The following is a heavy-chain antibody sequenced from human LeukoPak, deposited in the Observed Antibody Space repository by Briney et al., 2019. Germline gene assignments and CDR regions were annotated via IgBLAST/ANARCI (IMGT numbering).Heavy chain of an antibody. V-gene: IGHV3-30*04. J-gene: IGHJ4*02. Sequence: GGSPRLSCAASGFTFNTYAIHWVRQAPGKGLEWVAGISYDATNKFYVDSVKGRFTISRDNSKNTLYLQMNSLRAEDTAVYYCTRDSGNSDFDYWGQGALVTVSS. CDR2: ISYDATNK. CDR3: TRDSGNSDFDY. D-gene: IGHD6-19*01. CDR1: GFTFNTYA.